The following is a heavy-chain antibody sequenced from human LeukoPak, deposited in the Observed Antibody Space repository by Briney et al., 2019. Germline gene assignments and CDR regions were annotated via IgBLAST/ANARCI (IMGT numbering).Heavy chain of an antibody. Sequence: ASVKVSCKASGYTFTGYYMHWVRQAPGQGLEWMGWINPNSGGTNYAQKFQGRVTMTRDTSISTAYMELSRLRSDDTAVYYCARDGQYYDFWSGYSDWFDPWGQGTLVTVSS. CDR2: INPNSGGT. CDR3: ARDGQYYDFWSGYSDWFDP. J-gene: IGHJ5*02. CDR1: GYTFTGYY. V-gene: IGHV1-2*02. D-gene: IGHD3-3*01.